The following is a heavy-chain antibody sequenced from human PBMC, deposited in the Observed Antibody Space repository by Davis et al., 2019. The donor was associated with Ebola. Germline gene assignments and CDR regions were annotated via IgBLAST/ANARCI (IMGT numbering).Heavy chain of an antibody. CDR2: IYSGGTT. J-gene: IGHJ6*02. CDR3: ARDRGANSGDILTGPHYYGMDV. Sequence: GESLKISCAASGFSVSSNYMNWVRQTPGKGLEWVSVIYSGGTTYYADSVKGRFTISRDNSKNTLNLQMNSLRAEDTAVYYCARDRGANSGDILTGPHYYGMDVWGQGTTVTVSS. D-gene: IGHD3-9*01. V-gene: IGHV3-53*01. CDR1: GFSVSSNY.